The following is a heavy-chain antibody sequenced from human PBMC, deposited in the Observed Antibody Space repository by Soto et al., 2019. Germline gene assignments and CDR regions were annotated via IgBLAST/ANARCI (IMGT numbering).Heavy chain of an antibody. J-gene: IGHJ3*02. CDR1: GFTFSSYG. Sequence: GESLKISCAASGFTFSSYGMHWVRQAPGKGLEWVAVISYDGSNKYYADSVKGRFTISRDNSKNTLYLQMNSLRAEDTAVYYCAKGQLELPVFEIWGQGTMVTVSS. V-gene: IGHV3-30*18. CDR2: ISYDGSNK. D-gene: IGHD1-7*01. CDR3: AKGQLELPVFEI.